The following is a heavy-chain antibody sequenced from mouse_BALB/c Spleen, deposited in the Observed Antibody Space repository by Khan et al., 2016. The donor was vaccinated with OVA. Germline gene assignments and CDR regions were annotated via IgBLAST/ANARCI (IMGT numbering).Heavy chain of an antibody. CDR2: IIYTGYT. CDR1: GDSITTGY. D-gene: IGHD2-14*01. J-gene: IGHJ3*01. CDR3: ARSTYRYAFVY. V-gene: IGHV3-8*02. Sequence: EVQLQESGPSLVKPSQTRSLTCSVTGDSITTGYWNWIRKFPGNKLEYMGYIIYTGYTYYNPSLKSRISITRHTSNNQYYLQLNSVTDEDTATYYCARSTYRYAFVYWGQGTLVTVSA.